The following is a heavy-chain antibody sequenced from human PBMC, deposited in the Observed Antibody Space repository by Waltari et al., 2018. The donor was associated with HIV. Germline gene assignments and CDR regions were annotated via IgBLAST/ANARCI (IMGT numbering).Heavy chain of an antibody. CDR2: INHSGST. D-gene: IGHD3-22*01. J-gene: IGHJ5*02. V-gene: IGHV4-34*01. CDR3: ARTPALEITMITNWFDP. CDR1: GGSFSGYY. Sequence: QVQLQQWGAGLLKPSETLSLTCAVYGGSFSGYYWSWIRQPPGKGLEWIGEINHSGSTNYNPSLKSRVTISVDTSKNQFSLKLSSVTAADTAVYYCARTPALEITMITNWFDPWGQGTMVTVSS.